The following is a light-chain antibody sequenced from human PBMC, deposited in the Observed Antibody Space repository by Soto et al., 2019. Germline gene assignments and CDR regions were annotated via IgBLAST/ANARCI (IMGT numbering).Light chain of an antibody. J-gene: IGKJ1*01. Sequence: EIVLTQSRGTLSLSPGERATLSCSASQSVTNSYLAWYQQKPGQAPRLLIYGASTRATGIPDRFSGSGSGTDFTLTISRLEPEDSAVYYCQQYGSLPRTFGQGAKVAIK. CDR1: QSVTNSY. CDR3: QQYGSLPRT. V-gene: IGKV3-20*01. CDR2: GAS.